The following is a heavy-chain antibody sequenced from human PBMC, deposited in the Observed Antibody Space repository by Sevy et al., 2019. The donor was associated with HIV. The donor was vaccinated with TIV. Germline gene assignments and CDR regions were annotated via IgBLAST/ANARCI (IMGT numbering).Heavy chain of an antibody. CDR3: ASSYSSSSPQYYYYGMDV. J-gene: IGHJ6*02. D-gene: IGHD6-6*01. V-gene: IGHV5-51*01. CDR1: GYSFTSYW. CDR2: IYPGDSDT. Sequence: GESLKISCKGSGYSFTSYWIGWVRQMPGKGLEWMGIIYPGDSDTRYSPSFQGQVTISAVKSISTAYLQWSSLKASDTAMYYCASSYSSSSPQYYYYGMDVWGQGTTVTVSS.